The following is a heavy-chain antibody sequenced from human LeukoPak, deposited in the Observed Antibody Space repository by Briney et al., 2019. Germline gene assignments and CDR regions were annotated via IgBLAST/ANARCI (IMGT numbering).Heavy chain of an antibody. J-gene: IGHJ5*02. Sequence: SETESLPCTVSGGSISSYYWSWIRQPPGKGLEWIGYIYYSGSTNYNPSLKSRVPISVDTSKNQFSLKLSSVTAADTAVYYCAREVWDNSSSRRSSNWFDPWGQGTMVLVSS. D-gene: IGHD6-6*01. CDR1: GGSISSYY. CDR3: AREVWDNSSSRRSSNWFDP. CDR2: IYYSGST. V-gene: IGHV4-59*01.